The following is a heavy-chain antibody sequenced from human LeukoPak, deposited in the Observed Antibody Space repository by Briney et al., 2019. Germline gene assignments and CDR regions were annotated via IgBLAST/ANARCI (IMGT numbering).Heavy chain of an antibody. CDR3: ARDQGSGSYNLDAFDI. D-gene: IGHD1-26*01. Sequence: PSETLSLTCTVSGGSISSSSYYWGWIRQPPGKGLEWIGSICYSGSTNYNPSLRSRVTISVDTSKNQFSLKVRSVTAADTAVYYCARDQGSGSYNLDAFDIWGQGTMVTVSS. CDR1: GGSISSSSYY. V-gene: IGHV4-39*07. CDR2: ICYSGST. J-gene: IGHJ3*02.